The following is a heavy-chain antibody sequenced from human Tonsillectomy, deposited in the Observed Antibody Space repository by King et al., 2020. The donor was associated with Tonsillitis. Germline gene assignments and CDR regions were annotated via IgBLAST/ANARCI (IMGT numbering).Heavy chain of an antibody. CDR2: INHSGST. J-gene: IGHJ4*02. V-gene: IGHV4-34*01. Sequence: VQLQQWGAGLLKPSETLSLTCAVYGGSFSDYFWSWIRQPPGKGLEWIGDINHSGSTNSNPSLKSPVTISMDTSKNQFSLKLSSMTAADTAVYYCARGKYDFWSGYSDYFDYWGRGTLVTVSS. D-gene: IGHD3-3*01. CDR1: GGSFSDYF. CDR3: ARGKYDFWSGYSDYFDY.